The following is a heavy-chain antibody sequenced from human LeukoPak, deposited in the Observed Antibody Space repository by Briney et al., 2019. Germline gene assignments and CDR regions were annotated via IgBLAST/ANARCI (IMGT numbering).Heavy chain of an antibody. CDR2: IKEDGSQK. J-gene: IGHJ6*02. CDR1: GFTFSNHY. V-gene: IGHV3-7*01. CDR3: ARDGEYYDSSGYHGMDV. Sequence: GGSLRLSCVASGFTFSNHYMSWVRQAPGKGLEWVANIKEDGSQKYYVDSVKGRFTISRDNAKNSLYLQMNSLRAEDTAVYYCARDGEYYDSSGYHGMDVWGQGTTVTVSS. D-gene: IGHD3-22*01.